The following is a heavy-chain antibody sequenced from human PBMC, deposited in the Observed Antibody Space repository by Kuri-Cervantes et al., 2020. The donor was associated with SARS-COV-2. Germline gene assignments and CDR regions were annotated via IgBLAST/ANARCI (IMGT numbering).Heavy chain of an antibody. Sequence: GESLKISCAASGFTFSSYSMNWVRQAPGKGLEWVSSISSCSSYIYYADSVKGRFTISRDNAKNSLYLQMNSLRAEDTAVYYCAREVAAAGYWGQGTLVTVSS. CDR1: GFTFSSYS. CDR3: AREVAAAGY. D-gene: IGHD6-13*01. CDR2: ISSCSSYI. V-gene: IGHV3-21*01. J-gene: IGHJ4*02.